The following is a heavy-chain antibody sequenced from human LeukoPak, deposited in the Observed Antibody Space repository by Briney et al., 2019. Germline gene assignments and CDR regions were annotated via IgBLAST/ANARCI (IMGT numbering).Heavy chain of an antibody. CDR1: GFTFTNFA. CDR2: IWSDGSRK. CDR3: AKDLGVLRSGERHPDNWFDS. J-gene: IGHJ5*01. V-gene: IGHV3-33*06. Sequence: GGSLRISCAASGFTFTNFAMHWVRQAPGKGLVWVAVIWSDGSRKEYIDSVKDRFTVSRDNSKNTLYLQMNSLRAEDTALYFCAKDLGVLRSGERHPDNWFDSWGQGTLVTVSS. D-gene: IGHD1-1*01.